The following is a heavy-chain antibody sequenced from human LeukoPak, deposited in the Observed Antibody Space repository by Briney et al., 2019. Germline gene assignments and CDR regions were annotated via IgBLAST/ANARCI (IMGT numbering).Heavy chain of an antibody. V-gene: IGHV3-30-3*01. J-gene: IGHJ4*02. CDR2: ISYDGSNK. Sequence: GGSLRLSCAASGFTFSSYAMHWVRQAPGKGLEWVAVISYDGSNKYYADSVKGRFTTSRDNSKNTLYLQMNSLRAEDTAVYYCARVTRYYDSSALGYYFDYWGQGTLVTVSS. D-gene: IGHD3-22*01. CDR3: ARVTRYYDSSALGYYFDY. CDR1: GFTFSSYA.